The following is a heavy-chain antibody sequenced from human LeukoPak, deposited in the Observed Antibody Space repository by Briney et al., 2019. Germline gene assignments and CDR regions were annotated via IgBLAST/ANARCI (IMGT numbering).Heavy chain of an antibody. CDR2: INYSGRT. Sequence: SETLSLTCAVYGGSFNGYYCSWIRQAPGKGLEWIGEINYSGRTSYNPSLKSRVTISLDTTKNQFSLNLTSVTAADTAVYYCAKTGATVAFDIWGQGTMVTVSS. J-gene: IGHJ3*02. D-gene: IGHD4-17*01. CDR3: AKTGATVAFDI. V-gene: IGHV4-34*01. CDR1: GGSFNGYY.